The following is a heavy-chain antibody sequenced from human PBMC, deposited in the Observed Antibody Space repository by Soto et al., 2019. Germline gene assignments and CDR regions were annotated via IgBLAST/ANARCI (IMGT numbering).Heavy chain of an antibody. J-gene: IGHJ4*02. CDR1: GLTFNSYA. CDR3: AKEGAMSGAGYFDF. CDR2: IIASGAKT. V-gene: IGHV3-23*01. D-gene: IGHD3-10*01. Sequence: PGGSLRLSCAASGLTFNSYAMAWVRQAPGKRLEWVSSIIASGAKTYYADSVKGRFTVSRDNSRNTLFLQMNSLGAEDTALFYCAKEGAMSGAGYFDFRGQGTLVTVSS.